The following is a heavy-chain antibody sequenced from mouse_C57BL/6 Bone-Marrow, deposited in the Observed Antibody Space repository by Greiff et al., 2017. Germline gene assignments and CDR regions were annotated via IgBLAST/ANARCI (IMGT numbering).Heavy chain of an antibody. CDR1: GYSITSGYY. J-gene: IGHJ4*01. CDR2: ISYDGSN. V-gene: IGHV3-6*01. CDR3: ARKGLTTGAMDY. Sequence: EVQVVESGPGLVKPSQSLSLTCSVTGYSITSGYYWNWIRQFPGNKLEWMGYISYDGSNNYNPSLKNRISITRATSKNQFFLKLNSVTTEDTATYYCARKGLTTGAMDYWGQGTSVTVSS.